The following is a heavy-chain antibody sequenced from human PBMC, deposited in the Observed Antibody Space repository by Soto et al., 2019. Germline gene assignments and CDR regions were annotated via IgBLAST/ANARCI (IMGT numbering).Heavy chain of an antibody. V-gene: IGHV4-61*01. Sequence: SETLSLTCTVSGGSVSSGSYYWSWIRQPPGKGLEWIGYIYYSGSTNYNPSLKSRVTISVDTSKNQFSLKLSSVTAADTAVYYCARVRGATTRFDYWGQGTLVTVSS. CDR1: GGSVSSGSYY. D-gene: IGHD1-26*01. J-gene: IGHJ4*02. CDR3: ARVRGATTRFDY. CDR2: IYYSGST.